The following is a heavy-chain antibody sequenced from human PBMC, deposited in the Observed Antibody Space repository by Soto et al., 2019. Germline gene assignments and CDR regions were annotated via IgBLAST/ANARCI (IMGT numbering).Heavy chain of an antibody. J-gene: IGHJ6*02. CDR1: GGSISSGGYY. Sequence: QVQLQESGPGLVKPSQTLSLTCTVSGGSISSGGYYWSWIRQHPGKGLEWIGYIYYSGSTYYNPSLKSRVTISVDTSKNQFSLKLSSVSAADTAVYYCARDKGAAATEEDGMDVWGQGTTVTFSS. D-gene: IGHD6-25*01. CDR3: ARDKGAAATEEDGMDV. CDR2: IYYSGST. V-gene: IGHV4-31*03.